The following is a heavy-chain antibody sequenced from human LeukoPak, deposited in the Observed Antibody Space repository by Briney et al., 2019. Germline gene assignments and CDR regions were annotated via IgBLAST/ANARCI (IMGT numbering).Heavy chain of an antibody. D-gene: IGHD5-18*01. CDR1: GFTFSSYA. CDR3: VKLTGGYSYGTRTYYFDY. J-gene: IGHJ4*02. Sequence: SGGSLRLSCAASGFTFSSYAMSWVRQAPGKGLEWVSAISGSGGSTYYADSVKGRFTISRDNSKNTLYLQMNSLRAEDTAVYYCVKLTGGYSYGTRTYYFDYWGQGTLVTVSS. V-gene: IGHV3-23*01. CDR2: ISGSGGST.